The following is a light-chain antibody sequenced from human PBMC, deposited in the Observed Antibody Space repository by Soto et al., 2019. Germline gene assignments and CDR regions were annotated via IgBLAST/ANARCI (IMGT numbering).Light chain of an antibody. CDR2: DVN. CDR1: SSDVGGYNF. CDR3: CSYSGTSTLVV. J-gene: IGLJ2*01. V-gene: IGLV2-14*03. Sequence: QSALTQPASVSGSPGQSIAISCTGTSSDVGGYNFVSWYQQHPGKAPKLMIYDVNIRPSGVSHRFSGSKSGNTASLTISGLLAEDEADYYCCSYSGTSTLVVFGGGTKVTVL.